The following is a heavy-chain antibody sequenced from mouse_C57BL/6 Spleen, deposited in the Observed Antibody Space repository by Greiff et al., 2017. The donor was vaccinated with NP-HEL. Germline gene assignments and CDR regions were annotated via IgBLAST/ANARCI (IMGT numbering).Heavy chain of an antibody. J-gene: IGHJ2*01. CDR2: IHPNSGST. Sequence: QVQLKQPGAELVKPGASVKLSCKASGYTFTSYWMHWVKQRPGQGLEWIGMIHPNSGSTNYNEKFKSKATLTVDKSSSTAYMQLSSLTSEDSAVYYCASSYGYDDGRGFDYWGQGTTLTVSS. CDR3: ASSYGYDDGRGFDY. V-gene: IGHV1-64*01. CDR1: GYTFTSYW. D-gene: IGHD2-2*01.